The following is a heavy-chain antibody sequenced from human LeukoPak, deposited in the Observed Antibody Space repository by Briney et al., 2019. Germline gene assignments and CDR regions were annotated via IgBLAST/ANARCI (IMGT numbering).Heavy chain of an antibody. V-gene: IGHV1-46*01. CDR2: ISPSGGST. J-gene: IGHJ5*02. Sequence: GASVKVSCKASGYTFTSYYMHWVRQAPGQGPEWMGVISPSGGSTTYAQKFQGRVTLTRDMSTSTDYLELSSLRSEDTAVYYCARDNSVRDEAWCSNPWGKGTLLTVSS. CDR3: ARDNSVRDEAWCSNP. D-gene: IGHD2-8*02. CDR1: GYTFTSYY.